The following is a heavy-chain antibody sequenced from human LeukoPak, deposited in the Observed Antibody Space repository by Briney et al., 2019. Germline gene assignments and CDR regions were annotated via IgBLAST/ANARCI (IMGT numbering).Heavy chain of an antibody. V-gene: IGHV4-59*08. D-gene: IGHD2-2*02. J-gene: IGHJ5*02. CDR2: IYYDGST. Sequence: SETLSLTCTVSGGSMGNYWWNWVRQPPGKGLEWIGYIYYDGSTHYNPSLNSRVTISIDTSKNQFSLKLNSVTAADTAVYYCARRLCSSLTCNIGPSGNWLDPWGQGTLVTVSS. CDR1: GGSMGNYW. CDR3: ARRLCSSLTCNIGPSGNWLDP.